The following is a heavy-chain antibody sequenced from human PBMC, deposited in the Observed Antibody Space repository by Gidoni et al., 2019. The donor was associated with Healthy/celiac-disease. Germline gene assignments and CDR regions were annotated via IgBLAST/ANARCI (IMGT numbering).Heavy chain of an antibody. V-gene: IGHV4-59*01. J-gene: IGHJ3*02. CDR1: GGPISSYY. D-gene: IGHD1-26*01. CDR3: ARDRIVGATTSAFDI. CDR2: IYYSGST. Sequence: QLHLQESGPGPVKPLETLSLTGTVYGGPISSYYWSWIRQPPGKGLEWLGYIYYSGSTNYNPSLKSRVTISVDTSKNQFALKLSSVTAADTAVYYCARDRIVGATTSAFDIWGQGTMVTVSS.